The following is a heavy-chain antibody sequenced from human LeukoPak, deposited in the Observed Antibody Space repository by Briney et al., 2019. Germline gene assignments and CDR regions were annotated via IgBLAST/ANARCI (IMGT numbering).Heavy chain of an antibody. J-gene: IGHJ5*02. CDR2: INHSGST. V-gene: IGHV4-34*01. D-gene: IGHD2-21*02. CDR1: GGSFSGYY. CDR3: ARAHYGVVTPSYNWFDP. Sequence: SETLSLTCAVYGGSFSGYYWSWIRQPPGKGLEWIGEINHSGSTDYNPSLKSRVTISVDTSKNQFSLKLSSVTAADTAVYYCARAHYGVVTPSYNWFDPWGQGTLVTVSS.